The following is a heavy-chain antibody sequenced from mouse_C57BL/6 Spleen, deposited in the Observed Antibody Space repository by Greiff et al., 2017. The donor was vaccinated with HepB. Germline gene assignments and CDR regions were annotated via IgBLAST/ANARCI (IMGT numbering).Heavy chain of an antibody. CDR3: ATIYYGSSYGV. J-gene: IGHJ1*03. V-gene: IGHV1-74*01. CDR1: GYTFTSYW. D-gene: IGHD1-1*01. Sequence: QVHVKQPGAELVKPGASVKVSCKASGYTFTSYWMHWVKQRPGQGLEWIGRIHPSDSDTNYNQKFKGKATLTVDKSSSTAYMQLSSLTSEDSAVYYCATIYYGSSYGVWGTGTTVTVSS. CDR2: IHPSDSDT.